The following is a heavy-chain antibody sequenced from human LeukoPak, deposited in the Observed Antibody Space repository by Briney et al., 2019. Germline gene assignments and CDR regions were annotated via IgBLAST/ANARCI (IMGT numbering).Heavy chain of an antibody. CDR1: GFTFSSYW. CDR2: IKQDGIEK. Sequence: GGSLRLSCAASGFTFSSYWMSWVRQAPGKGLEWVANIKQDGIEKYYMDFVKGRFTISRDNAKNSLYLQMNSLRAEDTVVYYCAREAGGGYYFDYRGQGTLVTVYS. V-gene: IGHV3-7*01. CDR3: AREAGGGYYFDY. J-gene: IGHJ4*02. D-gene: IGHD3-16*01.